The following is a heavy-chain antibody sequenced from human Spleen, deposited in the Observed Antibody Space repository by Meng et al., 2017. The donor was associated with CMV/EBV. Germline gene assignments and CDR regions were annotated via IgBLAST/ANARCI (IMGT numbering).Heavy chain of an antibody. CDR2: IYYSGST. CDR3: AKEAGSSWYRDNWFDP. V-gene: IGHV4-61*01. CDR1: GGSVSSGSYY. J-gene: IGHJ5*02. D-gene: IGHD6-13*01. Sequence: GSLRLSCIVSGGSVSSGSYYWSWIRQPPGKGLEWIGYIYYSGSTNYNPSLKSRVTISVDTSQTQFSLKLSSVTAADTAVYYCAKEAGSSWYRDNWFDPWGQGTLVTVSS.